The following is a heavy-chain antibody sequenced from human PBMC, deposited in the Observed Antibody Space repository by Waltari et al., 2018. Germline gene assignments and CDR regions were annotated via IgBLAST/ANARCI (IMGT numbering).Heavy chain of an antibody. D-gene: IGHD3-22*01. Sequence: SQTLSLTCTVSGGSISSGSYYWSWIRQPAGKGLEWIGYIYTSGSTNYNPSLKSRVTISVDTSKNQFSLKLSSVTAADTAVYYCARFKYYDSSGYPYPHFDYWGQGTLVTVSS. CDR2: IYTSGST. V-gene: IGHV4-61*09. CDR3: ARFKYYDSSGYPYPHFDY. CDR1: GGSISSGSYY. J-gene: IGHJ4*02.